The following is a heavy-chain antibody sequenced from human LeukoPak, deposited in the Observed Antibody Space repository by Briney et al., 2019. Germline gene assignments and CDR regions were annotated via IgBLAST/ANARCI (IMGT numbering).Heavy chain of an antibody. D-gene: IGHD4-17*01. V-gene: IGHV1-69*05. CDR1: GGTFNNSA. CDR2: IMPLFGTA. Sequence: SVKVSCKTSGGTFNNSAISWVRQSPGQGLEWLGGIMPLFGTAGYAQKFQGRVTITKDESTRTVYLELTSLTSDDTAVYYCARDVHGDYGSGWFDPWGQGTLVSVSS. CDR3: ARDVHGDYGSGWFDP. J-gene: IGHJ5*02.